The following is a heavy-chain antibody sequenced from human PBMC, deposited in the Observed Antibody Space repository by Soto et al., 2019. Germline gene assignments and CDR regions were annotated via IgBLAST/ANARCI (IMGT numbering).Heavy chain of an antibody. Sequence: QLQLQESGSGLVKPSQTLSLTCAVSGGSISSGGYSWSWIRQPPGKGLEWIGYIHHSGSTYYNPSLKSRVTIAVDRSKNQSSLKLSSVTAADTAVYYFACRDGYNVFYWGQGTLVTVSS. CDR3: ACRDGYNVFY. CDR1: GGSISSGGYS. D-gene: IGHD5-12*01. V-gene: IGHV4-30-2*01. CDR2: IHHSGST. J-gene: IGHJ4*02.